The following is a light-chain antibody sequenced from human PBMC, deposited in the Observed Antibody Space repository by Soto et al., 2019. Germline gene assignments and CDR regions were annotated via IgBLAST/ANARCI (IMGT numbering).Light chain of an antibody. Sequence: DIQMTQSPSSLSASVGDRVTITCRASQTIGSYLNWYQHQPGRAPKLLIYAASSLQSGVPSRFSGSGSGTAFTLTLSRLQPEDFSNYYCPQSYRNPQTVGPGNKVEI. CDR2: AAS. V-gene: IGKV1-39*01. CDR3: PQSYRNPQT. J-gene: IGKJ1*01. CDR1: QTIGSY.